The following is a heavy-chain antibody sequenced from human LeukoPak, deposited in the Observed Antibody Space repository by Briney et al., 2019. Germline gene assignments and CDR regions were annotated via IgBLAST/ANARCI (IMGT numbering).Heavy chain of an antibody. CDR1: GFTVTGNY. D-gene: IGHD1-26*01. Sequence: GGSLRLSCAASGFTVTGNYMSWVRQAPGKGLEWVSVIYSGGSTFYADSVKGRFTISRDNSKNTLFLQMHSLRAEDTAVYYCARGAIFVGGVGAQDYWGQGALVTVSS. CDR3: ARGAIFVGGVGAQDY. J-gene: IGHJ4*02. CDR2: IYSGGST. V-gene: IGHV3-53*01.